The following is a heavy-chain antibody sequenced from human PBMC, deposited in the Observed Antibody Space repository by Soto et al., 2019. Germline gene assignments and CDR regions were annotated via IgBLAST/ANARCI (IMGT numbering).Heavy chain of an antibody. V-gene: IGHV3-23*05. Sequence: QAGGSLRLSCSASGLPYSNYAIMWVRQAPGKGLECVSGIYGSGRGIEYADSVKGRFTISRDNSKNTVYLQMTNLRPDDTAVYYYARDAVYNGGLWLMDHWGRGTQVTISS. CDR1: GLPYSNYA. CDR3: ARDAVYNGGLWLMDH. D-gene: IGHD2-21*01. CDR2: IYGSGRGI. J-gene: IGHJ4*02.